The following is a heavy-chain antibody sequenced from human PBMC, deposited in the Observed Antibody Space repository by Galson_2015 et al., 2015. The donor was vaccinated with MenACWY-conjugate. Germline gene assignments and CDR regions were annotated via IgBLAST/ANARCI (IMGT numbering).Heavy chain of an antibody. CDR2: ISPSGSNT. D-gene: IGHD6-19*01. J-gene: IGHJ1*01. CDR1: GFVFSSYT. V-gene: IGHV3-64D*09. CDR3: VKAWYSRDWYSLYNFLFQY. Sequence: SLRLSCAASGFVFSSYTMHWVRQAPGEGLECISTISPSGSNTFYADSAKGRFSISRDNSKTTVYLHMSSLRPEDTAVYYCVKAWYSRDWYSLYNFLFQYWGQGTQVIVSS.